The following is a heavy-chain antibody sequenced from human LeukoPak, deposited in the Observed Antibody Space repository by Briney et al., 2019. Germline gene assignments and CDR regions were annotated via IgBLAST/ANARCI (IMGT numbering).Heavy chain of an antibody. CDR2: IYYTGST. Sequence: SETLSLTCTVSGGSISSSGYYWGWIRQPPGKGREWIGSIYYTGSTYYNPSLKRRVTISVDTSKNQFSLKLSSVTAADTAVYYCARHAIVGATIGYWGQGTLVTVSS. V-gene: IGHV4-39*01. CDR3: ARHAIVGATIGY. CDR1: GGSISSSGYY. D-gene: IGHD1-26*01. J-gene: IGHJ4*02.